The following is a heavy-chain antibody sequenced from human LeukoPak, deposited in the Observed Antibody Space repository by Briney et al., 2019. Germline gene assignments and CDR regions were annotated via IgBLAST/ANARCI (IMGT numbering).Heavy chain of an antibody. V-gene: IGHV4-61*02. Sequence: SETLSLTCTVSGGSISSGSYYWSWIRQPAGKGLEWIGRIYTSGSTNYNPSLKSRVTISVDTSKNQFSLKLSSVTAADTAVYYCASATYDSSGYSSGYWGQGTLVTVSS. CDR3: ASATYDSSGYSSGY. CDR1: GGSISSGSYY. J-gene: IGHJ4*02. CDR2: IYTSGST. D-gene: IGHD3-22*01.